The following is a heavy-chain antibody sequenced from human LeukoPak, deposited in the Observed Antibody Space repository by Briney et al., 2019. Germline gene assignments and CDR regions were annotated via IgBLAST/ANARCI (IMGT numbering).Heavy chain of an antibody. CDR2: ISGSGGGT. CDR3: AKWDENFYYMDV. J-gene: IGHJ6*03. D-gene: IGHD1-26*01. Sequence: GGSLRLSCAASRFTFNRYAISWVRQAPRKGLEWVSSISGSGGGTFYASSVRGRFTISRDNSKDTVFLQMNGLRAEDTAMYYCAKWDENFYYMDVWGQRTTVTVSS. V-gene: IGHV3-23*01. CDR1: RFTFNRYA.